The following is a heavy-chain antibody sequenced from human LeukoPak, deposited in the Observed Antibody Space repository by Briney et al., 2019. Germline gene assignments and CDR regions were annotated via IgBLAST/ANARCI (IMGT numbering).Heavy chain of an antibody. CDR1: GFTFSSYG. V-gene: IGHV3-30*02. Sequence: GGSLRLSCAASGFTFSSYGMHWVRQAPGKGLEWVAFIRYDGSNKYYADSVKGRFTISRDNSKNTLYLQMNSLRAEDTAVYYCAKDRAPVYCSSTSCYSRHYYYMDVWGKGTTVTVSS. CDR2: IRYDGSNK. J-gene: IGHJ6*03. D-gene: IGHD2-2*01. CDR3: AKDRAPVYCSSTSCYSRHYYYMDV.